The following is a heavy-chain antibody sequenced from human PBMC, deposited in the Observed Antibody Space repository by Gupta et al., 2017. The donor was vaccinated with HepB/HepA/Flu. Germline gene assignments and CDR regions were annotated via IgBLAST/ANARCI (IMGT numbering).Heavy chain of an antibody. CDR3: ARDGYSRRSYYYYGMDV. CDR2: IIPILGIA. J-gene: IGHJ6*02. D-gene: IGHD6-13*01. V-gene: IGHV1-69*04. Sequence: QVQLVQSGAEVKKPGPSVKVSCKASGGTFSSYAISWVRQAPGQGLEWMGRIIPILGIANYAQKFQGRVTITADKSTSTAYMELSSLRSEDTAVYYCARDGYSRRSYYYYGMDVWGQGTTVTVSS. CDR1: GGTFSSYA.